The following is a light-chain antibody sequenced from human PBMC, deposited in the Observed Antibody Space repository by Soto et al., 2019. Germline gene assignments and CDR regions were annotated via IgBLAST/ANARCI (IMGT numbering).Light chain of an antibody. CDR3: SAYTVSRTYV. V-gene: IGLV2-8*01. Sequence: QSALTQPPSASGSPGQSVTIPCTGTGIDDYDYNYVSWYQQHPGKVPKLIIYEVNKRPSGVPDRFSGSKSGSTASLTVSGLQGEDEADYYCSAYTVSRTYVFGTGTKLTVL. CDR2: EVN. J-gene: IGLJ1*01. CDR1: GIDDYDYNY.